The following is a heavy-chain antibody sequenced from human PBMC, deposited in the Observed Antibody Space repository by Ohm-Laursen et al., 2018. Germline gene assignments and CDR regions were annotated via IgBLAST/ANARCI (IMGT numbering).Heavy chain of an antibody. CDR2: MTSSGSVM. V-gene: IGHV3-21*04. CDR1: GFTFNNYN. J-gene: IGHJ4*02. Sequence: GSLRLSCAASGFTFNNYNMNWVRQAPGKGLEWVSSMTSSGSVMPYLDSVKGRFTISRDNAKNSLYLQMNSLRAEDTAVYYCARGRGSYYYFDYWGQGTLVTVSS. CDR3: ARGRGSYYYFDY. D-gene: IGHD1-26*01.